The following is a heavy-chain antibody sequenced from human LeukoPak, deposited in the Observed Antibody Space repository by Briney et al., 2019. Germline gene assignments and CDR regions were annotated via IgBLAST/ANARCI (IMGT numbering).Heavy chain of an antibody. J-gene: IGHJ4*02. D-gene: IGHD1-26*01. CDR1: GYSISSGYY. Sequence: SGTLSLTCTVSGYSISSGYYWGWIRQPPGKGLEWIGSIYHSGSTYYNPSLKSRVTISVDTSKNQFSLKLSSVTAADTAVYYCARVGQWELHGDFDYWGQGTLVTVSS. CDR2: IYHSGST. CDR3: ARVGQWELHGDFDY. V-gene: IGHV4-38-2*02.